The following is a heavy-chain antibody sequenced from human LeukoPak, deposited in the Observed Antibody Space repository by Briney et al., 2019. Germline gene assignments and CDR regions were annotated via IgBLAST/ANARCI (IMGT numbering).Heavy chain of an antibody. V-gene: IGHV1-69*13. CDR2: IIPIFGTA. Sequence: SVKVSCKASGGTFSSHAISWVRQAPGQGLEWMGGIIPIFGTANYAQKFQGRVTITADESTSTAYMELSSLRSEDTAVYYCARVGPHLYSSSWYNWFDPWGQGTLVTVSS. CDR1: GGTFSSHA. D-gene: IGHD6-13*01. CDR3: ARVGPHLYSSSWYNWFDP. J-gene: IGHJ5*02.